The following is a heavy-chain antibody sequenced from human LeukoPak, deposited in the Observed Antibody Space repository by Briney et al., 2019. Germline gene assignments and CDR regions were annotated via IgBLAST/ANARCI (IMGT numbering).Heavy chain of an antibody. D-gene: IGHD6-19*01. J-gene: IGHJ4*02. V-gene: IGHV3-33*01. Sequence: GGSLRLSCAASGFTFSTFGMQWIRQAPGKGLEWVAVIWYDGSNKYYADSVKGRFTISRDNSKDTLYLQMDSLRAEDTAVYYCARPGGRGWYPADYWGQGTLVTVSS. CDR1: GFTFSTFG. CDR3: ARPGGRGWYPADY. CDR2: IWYDGSNK.